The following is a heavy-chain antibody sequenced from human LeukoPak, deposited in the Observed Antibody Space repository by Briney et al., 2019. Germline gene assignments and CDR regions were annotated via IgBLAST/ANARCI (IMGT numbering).Heavy chain of an antibody. V-gene: IGHV3-21*01. CDR3: ARGHYNYNDAFFTD. Sequence: GGSLRLSCAASGFTFSSYGMHWVRQAPGKGLEWVSSISVSTTYIYYADSVKGRFTISRDNAKNSLSLQMNSLRAEDTAVYYCARGHYNYNDAFFTDWGQGTLVTVSS. D-gene: IGHD1-1*01. CDR2: ISVSTTYI. J-gene: IGHJ4*02. CDR1: GFTFSSYG.